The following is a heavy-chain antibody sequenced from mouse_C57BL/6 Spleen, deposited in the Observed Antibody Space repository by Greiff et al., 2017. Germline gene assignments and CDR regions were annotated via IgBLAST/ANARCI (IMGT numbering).Heavy chain of an antibody. D-gene: IGHD1-1*01. CDR3: APSWNWYFDV. J-gene: IGHJ1*03. Sequence: VQLQQSVAELVRPGASVKLSCTASGFNFKNTYMHWVKQRPEQGLEWIGRIDPATGNTKYAPKFQGQATITADTSSNTAYLQLSSLTSEDTAIYSCAPSWNWYFDVWGTGTTVTVSS. CDR2: IDPATGNT. V-gene: IGHV14-3*01. CDR1: GFNFKNTY.